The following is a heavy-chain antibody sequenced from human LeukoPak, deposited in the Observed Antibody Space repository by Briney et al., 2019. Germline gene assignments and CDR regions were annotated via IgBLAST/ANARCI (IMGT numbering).Heavy chain of an antibody. D-gene: IGHD5-18*01. V-gene: IGHV1-46*01. J-gene: IGHJ6*03. CDR3: ARGGYSYGYDLRYYMDV. CDR1: GYTFSSYY. Sequence: ASVKVSCKASGYTFSSYYMHWVRQAPGQGLEWMGIINPSGGRTNYAQKFQGRVTMTRDMSTSTVYMELSSLRSEDTAVYYCARGGYSYGYDLRYYMDVWGKGTTVTVSS. CDR2: INPSGGRT.